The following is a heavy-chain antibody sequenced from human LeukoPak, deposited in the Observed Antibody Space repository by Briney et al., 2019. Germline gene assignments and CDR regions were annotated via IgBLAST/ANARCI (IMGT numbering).Heavy chain of an antibody. V-gene: IGHV3-15*01. CDR1: GFTFSNAW. D-gene: IGHD6-13*01. CDR3: TTESPVAAAGTSYYYYGMDV. J-gene: IGHJ6*02. CDR2: IKSKTDGGTT. Sequence: GGSLRLSCAASGFTFSNAWMSWVRQAPGKGLEWVGRIKSKTDGGTTDYAAPVKGRFTISRDDSKNTLYLQMNSLKTEDTAVYYCTTESPVAAAGTSYYYYGMDVWGQGTTVTVSS.